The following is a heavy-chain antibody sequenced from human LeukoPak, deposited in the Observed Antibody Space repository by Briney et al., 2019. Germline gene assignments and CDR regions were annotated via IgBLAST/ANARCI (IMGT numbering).Heavy chain of an antibody. CDR2: IKQDGSEK. CDR3: ASGYSYGYY. J-gene: IGHJ4*02. V-gene: IGHV3-7*01. CDR1: GFTFSSYW. Sequence: GGSLRLSWAAAGFTFSSYWMSWVRQAPGKGLEWVANIKQDGSEKYYVDSVKGRFTISRDNAKNSLYLQMNSLRAEDTAVYYCASGYSYGYYWGQGTLVTVSS. D-gene: IGHD5-18*01.